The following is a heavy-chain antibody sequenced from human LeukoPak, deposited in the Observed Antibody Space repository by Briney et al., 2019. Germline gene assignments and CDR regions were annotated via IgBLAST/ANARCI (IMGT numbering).Heavy chain of an antibody. D-gene: IGHD1-26*01. J-gene: IGHJ4*02. V-gene: IGHV4-61*02. CDR3: TQGGELMNY. Sequence: SETLSLTCTVSGGSVSSGNYYWTWIRQPAGKGLEWIGRIYTSGSTNYNPSLKSRVTISIDASKNQFSLRLSSVTAADTAVYYCTQGGELMNYWGQGTLVTVSS. CDR2: IYTSGST. CDR1: GGSVSSGNYY.